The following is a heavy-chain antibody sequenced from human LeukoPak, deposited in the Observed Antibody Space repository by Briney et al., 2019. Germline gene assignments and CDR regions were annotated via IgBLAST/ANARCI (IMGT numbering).Heavy chain of an antibody. CDR1: GFTFSSYA. CDR2: ISYGGSNK. CDR3: ARDPSTMIVVAPNWFDP. D-gene: IGHD3-22*01. J-gene: IGHJ5*02. V-gene: IGHV3-30-3*01. Sequence: GGSLRLSCAASGFTFSSYAMHWVRQAPGKGLEWVAVISYGGSNKYYADSVKGRFTISRDNSKNTLYLQMNSLRAEDTAVYYCARDPSTMIVVAPNWFDPWGQGTLVTVSS.